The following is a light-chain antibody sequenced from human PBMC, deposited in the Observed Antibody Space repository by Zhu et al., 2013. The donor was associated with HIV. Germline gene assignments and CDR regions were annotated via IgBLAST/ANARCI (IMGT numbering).Light chain of an antibody. CDR3: QAWDSSTAV. CDR2: QDN. V-gene: IGLV3-1*01. CDR1: KLGDKY. J-gene: IGLJ2*01. Sequence: SYELTQPPSVSVSPGQTASITCSGDKLGDKYASWYQQKAGQSPVLVIYQDNKRPSGIPERFSGSNSGNTATLTISGTQAMDEADYYCQAWDSSTAVFGGGTKLTVL.